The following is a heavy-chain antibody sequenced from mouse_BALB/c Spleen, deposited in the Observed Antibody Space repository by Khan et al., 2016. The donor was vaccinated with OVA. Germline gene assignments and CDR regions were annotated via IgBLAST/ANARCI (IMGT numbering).Heavy chain of an antibody. J-gene: IGHJ1*01. D-gene: IGHD6-1*01. Sequence: EVELVESGGGLVQPGGSRKLSCAASGFTFSSFGMHWVRQAPEKGLEWVAYISSGSSTIYYADTVKGRFTISRDNPKNTLFLQMTSLRSEDTAMYDCARSGGNNQCIDVWGAGTTVTVSS. CDR3: ARSGGNNQCIDV. CDR1: GFTFSSFG. V-gene: IGHV5-17*02. CDR2: ISSGSSTI.